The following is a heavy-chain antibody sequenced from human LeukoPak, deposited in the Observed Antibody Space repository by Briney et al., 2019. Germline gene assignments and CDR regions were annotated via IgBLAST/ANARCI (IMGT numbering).Heavy chain of an antibody. J-gene: IGHJ3*02. V-gene: IGHV5-51*01. Sequence: GESLKISCKHSEYSFPNYCIGWVRQMPGKGLEWMGIIYPDDSDTRYSPSFQGQVTISADKSISTAYLQWSSLKASDTAMYYCARRLYSSSSLRAFDIWGQGTMVTVSS. CDR1: EYSFPNYC. D-gene: IGHD6-6*01. CDR3: ARRLYSSSSLRAFDI. CDR2: IYPDDSDT.